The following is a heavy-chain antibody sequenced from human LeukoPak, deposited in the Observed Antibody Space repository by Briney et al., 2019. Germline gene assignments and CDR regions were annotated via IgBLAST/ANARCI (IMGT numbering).Heavy chain of an antibody. CDR2: ISAYNGNT. D-gene: IGHD3-10*01. CDR1: GYTFTSYG. Sequence: ASVKVSCKASGYTFTSYGISWVRQAPGQGLEWMGWISAYNGNTNYAQKLQGRVTMTTDTSTSTAYMELRSLRSDDTAVYYCARGSITMVRGVPYYFDYWGQGTLVTVSS. J-gene: IGHJ4*02. CDR3: ARGSITMVRGVPYYFDY. V-gene: IGHV1-18*01.